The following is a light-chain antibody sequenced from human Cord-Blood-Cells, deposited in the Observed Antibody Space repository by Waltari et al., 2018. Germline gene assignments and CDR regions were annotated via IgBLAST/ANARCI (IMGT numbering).Light chain of an antibody. V-gene: IGLV2-14*01. J-gene: IGLJ2*01. CDR2: EVS. Sequence: QSALTQPAPVPGSPGQSITISRTGTSSDVGGYNYVSWYQQHPGKAPKLMIDEVSNRPSGVSNRFSGSKSGNTASLTISGLQAEDEADYYCSSYTSSNVVFGGGTKLTVL. CDR1: SSDVGGYNY. CDR3: SSYTSSNVV.